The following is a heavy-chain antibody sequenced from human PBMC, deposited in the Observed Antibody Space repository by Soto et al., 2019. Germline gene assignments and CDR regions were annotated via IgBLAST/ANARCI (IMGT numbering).Heavy chain of an antibody. V-gene: IGHV3-21*06. CDR2: ISSSSSPI. J-gene: IGHJ3*01. CDR1: GFTFSSYS. Sequence: EVQLVESGGGLVKPGGSLRLSCVDSGFTFSSYSMNWVRQAPGKGLEWVSSISSSSSPIFYADSLKGRFTISRDNAKNSLYLQMNSLRAEDSAVYSCVRGGLGYTRDDVFDVWSQGTMVTVSS. CDR3: VRGGLGYTRDDVFDV. D-gene: IGHD2-2*02.